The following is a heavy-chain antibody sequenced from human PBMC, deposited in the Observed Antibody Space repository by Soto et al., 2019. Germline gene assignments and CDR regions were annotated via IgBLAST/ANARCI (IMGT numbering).Heavy chain of an antibody. Sequence: PSETLSLTCSVSGGSISSYDWSWIRQPPGKGLEWIGYIYYSGSTNYNPSLKSRVTISVDTSKNQFSLKLSSVTAADTAVYYCESTPREVLRYFDWPLLYFDYWGQGTLVTVSS. CDR1: GGSISSYD. J-gene: IGHJ4*02. CDR3: ESTPREVLRYFDWPLLYFDY. CDR2: IYYSGST. V-gene: IGHV4-59*01. D-gene: IGHD3-9*01.